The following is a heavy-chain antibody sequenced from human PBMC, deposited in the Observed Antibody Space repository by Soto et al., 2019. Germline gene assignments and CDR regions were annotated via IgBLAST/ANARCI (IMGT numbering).Heavy chain of an antibody. J-gene: IGHJ4*02. V-gene: IGHV4-59*08. CDR1: GGSISSYY. D-gene: IGHD4-17*01. Sequence: PSETLSLTCTVSGGSISSYYWSWIRQPPGKGLEWIGYIYYSGSTNYNPSLKSRVTISVDTSKNQFSLKLSSVTAADTAVYYCARTGTRDYGFIIYWGQGTLVTVSS. CDR2: IYYSGST. CDR3: ARTGTRDYGFIIY.